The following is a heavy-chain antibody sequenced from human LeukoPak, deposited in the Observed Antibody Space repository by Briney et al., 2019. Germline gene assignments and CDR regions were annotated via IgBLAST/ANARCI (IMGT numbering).Heavy chain of an antibody. D-gene: IGHD3-9*01. Sequence: SETLSLTCAVYGGSFNKYYWSWIRQPPGKGLQWIGEINHGGNTNYNAALKSRVTISMDTSKNQFSLKLSSVTAADTAAYYCARVYYDYLLYQGGYYWYHFGMDVWGQGTTVTVSS. V-gene: IGHV4-34*01. CDR3: ARVYYDYLLYQGGYYWYHFGMDV. CDR1: GGSFNKYY. CDR2: INHGGNT. J-gene: IGHJ6*02.